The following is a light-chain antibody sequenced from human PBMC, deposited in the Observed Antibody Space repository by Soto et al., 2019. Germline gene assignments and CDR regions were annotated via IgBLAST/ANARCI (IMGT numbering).Light chain of an antibody. V-gene: IGKV3-11*01. Sequence: EIVLTQSPATLSLSPGERATLSCRASQSVSSYLAWYQQKPGQSPRLLIYDASNRATDIPARFSGSGSGTDFPLTISSLEPEDFAVYYCQHRSNLPLTFGGGTKVEIK. J-gene: IGKJ4*01. CDR1: QSVSSY. CDR3: QHRSNLPLT. CDR2: DAS.